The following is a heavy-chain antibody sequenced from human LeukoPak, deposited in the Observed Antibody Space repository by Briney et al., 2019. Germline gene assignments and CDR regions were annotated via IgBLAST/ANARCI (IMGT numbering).Heavy chain of an antibody. J-gene: IGHJ3*02. D-gene: IGHD6-19*01. V-gene: IGHV1-3*01. CDR2: INAGNGNT. CDR3: ARDPRAVAGAFDI. CDR1: GGTFSSYA. Sequence: ASVKVSCKASGGTFSSYAISWVRQAPGQGLEWMGWINAGNGNTKYSQKFQGRVTITRDTSASTAYMELSSLRSEDTAVYYCARDPRAVAGAFDIWGQGTMVTVSS.